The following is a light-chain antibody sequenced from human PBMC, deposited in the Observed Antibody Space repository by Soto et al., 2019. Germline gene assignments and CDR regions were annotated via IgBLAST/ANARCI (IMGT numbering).Light chain of an antibody. V-gene: IGLV3-21*02. Sequence: SYVLTQAPSVSVAPGQTATITCGGNNIGSKIVHWYQQKPGQAPVLVVHDDDDRPSGIPERFSGSNSGHTATLTISRVEDGDEADYYCQVWVGSSDRTFGGGTKLTVL. CDR1: NIGSKI. CDR3: QVWVGSSDRT. CDR2: DDD. J-gene: IGLJ2*01.